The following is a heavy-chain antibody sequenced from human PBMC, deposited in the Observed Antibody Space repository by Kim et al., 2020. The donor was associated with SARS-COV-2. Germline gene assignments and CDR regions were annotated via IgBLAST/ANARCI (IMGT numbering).Heavy chain of an antibody. CDR2: INHSGST. J-gene: IGHJ4*02. D-gene: IGHD3-3*01. CDR3: ARVGYDFWSGYYTPRHFDY. Sequence: SETLSLTCAVYGGSFSGYYWSWIRQPPGKGLEWIGEINHSGSTNYNPSLKSRVTISVDTSKNQFSLKLSSVTAADTAVYYCARVGYDFWSGYYTPRHFDYWGQGTLVTVSS. V-gene: IGHV4-34*01. CDR1: GGSFSGYY.